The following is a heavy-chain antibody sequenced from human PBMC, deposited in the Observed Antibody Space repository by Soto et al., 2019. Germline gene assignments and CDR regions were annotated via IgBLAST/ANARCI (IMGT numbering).Heavy chain of an antibody. D-gene: IGHD3-9*01. V-gene: IGHV4-59*01. CDR3: ARAYDILTGYYISDYYYYYYMDV. CDR2: IYYSGST. CDR1: GGSISSYY. J-gene: IGHJ6*03. Sequence: PSETLSLTCTVSGGSISSYYWSWIRQPPGKGLEWIGYIYYSGSTNYNPSLKSRVPISVDTSKNQFSLKLSSVTAADAAVYYCARAYDILTGYYISDYYYYYYMDVWGKRTTVTVSS.